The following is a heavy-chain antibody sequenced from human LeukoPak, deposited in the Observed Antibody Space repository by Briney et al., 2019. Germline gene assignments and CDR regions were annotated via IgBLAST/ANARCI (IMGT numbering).Heavy chain of an antibody. V-gene: IGHV3-43*02. CDR2: ISGDGGST. D-gene: IGHD3-10*01. J-gene: IGHJ6*02. Sequence: HPGGSLRLSCAASGFIFDDHAMHWVRQAPGKGLEWVSLISGDGGSTYYADSVKDRFTISRDNIKNSLYLQMNSLRTEDSALYYCAKDKGYFGSGSYYYYNYAMDVWGQGTAVTVSS. CDR1: GFIFDDHA. CDR3: AKDKGYFGSGSYYYYNYAMDV.